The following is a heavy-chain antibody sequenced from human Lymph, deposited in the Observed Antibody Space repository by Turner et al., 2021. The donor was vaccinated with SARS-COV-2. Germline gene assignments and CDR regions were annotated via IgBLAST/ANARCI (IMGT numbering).Heavy chain of an antibody. Sequence: QVQLVQSGAEVKKPGASVKVSCKVSGYTLTELSMHWVRQAPGKGLEWMVGCDPEDGKTIYAQKFQGRVTMTEDTSTDTAYMELSSLRSEDTAVYYCATDRSSGWPHYYYYTMDVWGQGTTVTVSS. CDR1: GYTLTELS. CDR3: ATDRSSGWPHYYYYTMDV. CDR2: CDPEDGKT. V-gene: IGHV1-24*01. D-gene: IGHD6-19*01. J-gene: IGHJ6*02.